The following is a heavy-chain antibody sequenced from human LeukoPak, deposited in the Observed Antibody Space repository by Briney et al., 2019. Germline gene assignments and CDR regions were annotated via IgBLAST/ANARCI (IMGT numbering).Heavy chain of an antibody. CDR3: AGYMVRGAFDY. D-gene: IGHD3-10*01. V-gene: IGHV4-30-4*01. CDR2: IYYSGST. Sequence: PSETLSLTCTVSGGSISRGDYYWSWIRQPPGKGLEWIGYIYYSGSTYYNPSLKSRVTISVDTSKNQFSLKLSSVTAADTAVYYCAGYMVRGAFDYWGQGTLVTDSS. J-gene: IGHJ4*02. CDR1: GGSISRGDYY.